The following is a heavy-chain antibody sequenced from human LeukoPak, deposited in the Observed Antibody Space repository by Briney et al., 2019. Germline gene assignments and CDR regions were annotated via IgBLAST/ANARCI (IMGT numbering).Heavy chain of an antibody. V-gene: IGHV4-30-2*01. D-gene: IGHD3-10*01. J-gene: IGHJ4*02. CDR3: ARRPNYYGSGRFDY. Sequence: SETLSLTCTVSGGSISSGDYYWSWIRQPPGKGLEWIGYIYHSGSTYYNPSLKSRVTISVDRSKNQFSLKLSSVTAADTAVYYCARRPNYYGSGRFDYWGQGTLVTVSS. CDR2: IYHSGST. CDR1: GGSISSGDYY.